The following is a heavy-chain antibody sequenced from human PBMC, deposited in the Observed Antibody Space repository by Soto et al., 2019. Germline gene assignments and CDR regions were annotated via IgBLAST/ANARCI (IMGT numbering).Heavy chain of an antibody. CDR2: IIPIFSTT. CDR1: GGTFSSYA. J-gene: IGHJ1*01. V-gene: IGHV1-69*01. CDR3: AREGYCSGGSCYNFQH. Sequence: QVQLVQSGAEVKKPGSSVNVSCKASGGTFSSYAISWVRQAPGQGLEWMGGIIPIFSTTNYAQKFQGRVTLTADESTSTAYMELSSLRSEDTAVYYCAREGYCSGGSCYNFQHWGQGTLVTVSS. D-gene: IGHD2-15*01.